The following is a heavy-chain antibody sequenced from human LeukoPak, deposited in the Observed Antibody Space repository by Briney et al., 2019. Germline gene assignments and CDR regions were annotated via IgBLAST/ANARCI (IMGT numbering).Heavy chain of an antibody. J-gene: IGHJ4*02. CDR3: ARDPRDGYGHFDY. Sequence: GGSLRLSCAASGFTFSSYSMNWVRQAPGKGLEWVSCISSSSTYIHYADSVKGRFTISRDNAKNSLYLQMNSLRAEDTAVYYCARDPRDGYGHFDYWGQGTLVTVSS. CDR1: GFTFSSYS. V-gene: IGHV3-21*01. CDR2: ISSSSTYI. D-gene: IGHD5-24*01.